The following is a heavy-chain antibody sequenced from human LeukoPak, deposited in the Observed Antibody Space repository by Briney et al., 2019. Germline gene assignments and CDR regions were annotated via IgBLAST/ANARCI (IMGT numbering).Heavy chain of an antibody. CDR3: ARFRYFDWATTNYYYYYMDV. CDR1: RFTFSSYS. J-gene: IGHJ6*03. CDR2: ISSSGSYI. Sequence: GGSLRLSCAASRFTFSSYSMNWVRQAPGKGLEWVSSISSSGSYIYYADSVKGRFTISRDNAKNSLYLQMNSLRAEDTAVYYCARFRYFDWATTNYYYYYMDVWGKGTTVTVSS. V-gene: IGHV3-21*01. D-gene: IGHD3-9*01.